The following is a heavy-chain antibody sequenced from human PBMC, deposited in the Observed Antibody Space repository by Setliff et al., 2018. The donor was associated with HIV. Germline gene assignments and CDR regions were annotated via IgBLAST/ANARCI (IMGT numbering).Heavy chain of an antibody. Sequence: ASVKVSCKASGYTFTRYDINWVRQATGQGLEWMGWMNPNSGHTGYAQKFQGRVTTTRNTSISTAYMELSSLTSEDTAVYYCARGKGVGGVIITGGLDAWGKGTTVTVSS. CDR3: ARGKGVGGVIITGGLDA. J-gene: IGHJ6*04. CDR1: GYTFTRYD. V-gene: IGHV1-8*01. D-gene: IGHD3-10*01. CDR2: MNPNSGHT.